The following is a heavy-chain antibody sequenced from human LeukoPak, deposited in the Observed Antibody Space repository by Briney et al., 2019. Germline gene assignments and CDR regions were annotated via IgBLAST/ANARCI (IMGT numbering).Heavy chain of an antibody. Sequence: SETLSLTCSVSGYSISSGYSWGWIRQPPGKGLEWIGNIYYSGHTYYSPSLKSRVTISVDTSKNQFSLKLSSVTAADTAVYYCASTKLGYSSGWHWGQGILVTVSS. J-gene: IGHJ4*02. CDR3: ASTKLGYSSGWH. CDR2: IYYSGHT. D-gene: IGHD6-19*01. CDR1: GYSISSGYS. V-gene: IGHV4-38-2*02.